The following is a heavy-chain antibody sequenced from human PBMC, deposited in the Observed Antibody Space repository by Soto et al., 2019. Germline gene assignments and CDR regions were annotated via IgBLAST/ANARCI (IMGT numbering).Heavy chain of an antibody. D-gene: IGHD6-13*01. J-gene: IGHJ4*02. Sequence: PGGSLRLSCAASGFTFSSYGMHWVRQAPGKGLEWVAVIWYDGSNKYYEDSVKGRFTISRDNPKNTLYLQMNSLRAEDTAVYYCAREGKPGIAAAGFGYWGQGALVTVSS. V-gene: IGHV3-33*01. CDR2: IWYDGSNK. CDR3: AREGKPGIAAAGFGY. CDR1: GFTFSSYG.